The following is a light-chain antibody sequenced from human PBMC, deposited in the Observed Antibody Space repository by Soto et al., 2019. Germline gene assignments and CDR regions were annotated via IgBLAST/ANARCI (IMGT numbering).Light chain of an antibody. Sequence: EIVWTQSPSTLSLSPGERSTLSCISSQSLSSSQLAWYQQKPGQAPRLLIHDASSRATGISDRFTGSGSGTDFTLTITTLEPEDFAVYYCQQYGSSPRTFGLGTKVDIK. V-gene: IGKV3-20*01. CDR1: QSLSSSQ. CDR3: QQYGSSPRT. J-gene: IGKJ1*01. CDR2: DAS.